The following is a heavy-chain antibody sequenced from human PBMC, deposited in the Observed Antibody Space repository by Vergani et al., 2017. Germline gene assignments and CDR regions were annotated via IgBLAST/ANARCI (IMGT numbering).Heavy chain of an antibody. V-gene: IGHV1-8*01. D-gene: IGHD6-13*01. CDR1: GYTFTSYD. CDR3: ARVGGSSSWFWNYYYYMDV. Sequence: QVQLVQSGAEVKKPGASVKVSCKASGYTFTSYDINWVRQATGQGLEWMGWMNPNSGNTGYAQKFQGRVTMTMNTSISTAYMELSSLRSEDTAVDYCARVGGSSSWFWNYYYYMDVWGKGTTVTVSS. CDR2: MNPNSGNT. J-gene: IGHJ6*03.